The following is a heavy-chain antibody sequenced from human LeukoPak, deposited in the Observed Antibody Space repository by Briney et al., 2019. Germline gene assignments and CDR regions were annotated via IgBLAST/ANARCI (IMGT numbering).Heavy chain of an antibody. CDR1: GGSISSSSYY. CDR3: ARRKSTWITMVRGVSNWFDP. J-gene: IGHJ5*02. D-gene: IGHD3-10*01. V-gene: IGHV4-39*01. CDR2: IYYSGST. Sequence: PSETLSLTCTVSGGSISSSSYYWGWIRQPPGKGLEWIGSIYYSGSTYYNPSLKSRVTISVDTSKNQFSLKLSSVTAADTAVYYCARRKSTWITMVRGVSNWFDPWGQGTLVTVSS.